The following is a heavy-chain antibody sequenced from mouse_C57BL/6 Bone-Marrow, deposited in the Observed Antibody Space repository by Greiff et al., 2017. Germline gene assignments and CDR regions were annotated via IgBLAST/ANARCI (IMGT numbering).Heavy chain of an antibody. D-gene: IGHD2-5*01. J-gene: IGHJ2*01. V-gene: IGHV5-2*01. CDR3: ARQPTIVTTDFDY. Sequence: DVMLVESGGGLVQPGESLKLSCESNEYEFPSHDMSWVRKTPEKRLELVAAINSDGGSTYYPDTMERRFIISRDNTKKTLYLQMSSLRSEDTALYYCARQPTIVTTDFDYWGQGTTLTVSS. CDR2: INSDGGST. CDR1: EYEFPSHD.